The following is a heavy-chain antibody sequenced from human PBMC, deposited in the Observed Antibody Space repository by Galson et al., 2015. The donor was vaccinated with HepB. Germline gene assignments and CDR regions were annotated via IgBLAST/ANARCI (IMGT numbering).Heavy chain of an antibody. CDR1: GFTFNSYD. CDR2: MSPKSGNT. V-gene: IGHV1-8*01. D-gene: IGHD3-22*01. CDR3: ARGPAGYDSSGYFDF. Sequence: CKASGFTFNSYDINWVRQATGQGLEWMGWMSPKSGNTGYAQKFKGRVTMTWDTSISTAYMELSRLRSEDTAVYYCARGPAGYDSSGYFDFWGQGTLVTVSS. J-gene: IGHJ4*01.